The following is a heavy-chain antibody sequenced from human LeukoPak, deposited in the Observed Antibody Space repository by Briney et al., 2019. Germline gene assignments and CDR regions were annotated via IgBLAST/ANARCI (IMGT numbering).Heavy chain of an antibody. CDR1: GSSISSGYY. J-gene: IGHJ4*02. D-gene: IGHD1-1*01. V-gene: IGHV4-38-2*02. Sequence: SETLSLTCTVSGSSISSGYYWDWIRQPPGKGREGIGSLYHSGNTYYNPSLKSRVTISVDTSKNQFSLKLRSVSAADTAVYYCARSRGRLAQLDYWGQGTLVTVSS. CDR2: LYHSGNT. CDR3: ARSRGRLAQLDY.